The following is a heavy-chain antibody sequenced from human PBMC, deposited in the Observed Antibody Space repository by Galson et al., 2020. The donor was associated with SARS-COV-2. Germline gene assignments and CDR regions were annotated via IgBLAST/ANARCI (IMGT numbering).Heavy chain of an antibody. Sequence: SETLSLTCTVSGGSISRSDNYWAWIRQPPGEGLEWIGTVSYSGSTSYYTSLKSRVTISTDPSKNQVSLNLRYATAADTAVYYCARAKRDYLLWTGEFLYYFDSCGQGTLVTVSS. D-gene: IGHD3-10*01. CDR2: VSYSGST. CDR1: GGSISRSDNY. CDR3: ARAKRDYLLWTGEFLYYFDS. J-gene: IGHJ4*02. V-gene: IGHV4-39*07.